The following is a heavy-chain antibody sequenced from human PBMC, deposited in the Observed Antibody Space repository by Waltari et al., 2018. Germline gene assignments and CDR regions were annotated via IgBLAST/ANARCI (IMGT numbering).Heavy chain of an antibody. D-gene: IGHD6-13*01. J-gene: IGHJ4*02. CDR3: ARPTTRLYSSSWYFDY. CDR2: IYHSGST. Sequence: SSGYYWGWIRQPPGKGLEWIGSIYHSGSTYYNPSLKSRVTISVDTSKNQFSLKLSSVTAADTAVYYCARPTTRLYSSSWYFDYWGQGTLVTVSS. CDR1: SSGYY. V-gene: IGHV4-38-2*01.